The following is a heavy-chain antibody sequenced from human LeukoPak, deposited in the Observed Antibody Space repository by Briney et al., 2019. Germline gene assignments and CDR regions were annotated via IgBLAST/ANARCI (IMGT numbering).Heavy chain of an antibody. Sequence: SETLSLTCTVSGGSISSYYWSWIRQPPGKGLEWIGYIYYSGSTNYNPSLKSRVTISVDTSKNQFSLKLSSVTAADTAVYYCARAPYDFWSGGFDYWGQGTLVTVSS. CDR3: ARAPYDFWSGGFDY. J-gene: IGHJ4*02. D-gene: IGHD3-3*01. CDR2: IYYSGST. CDR1: GGSISSYY. V-gene: IGHV4-59*01.